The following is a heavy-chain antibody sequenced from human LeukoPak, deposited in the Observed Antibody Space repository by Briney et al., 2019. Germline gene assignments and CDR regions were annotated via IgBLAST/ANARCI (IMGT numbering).Heavy chain of an antibody. V-gene: IGHV3-11*01. CDR3: ARDVRGDGLSTYNAFDI. CDR1: GFTFSDYY. Sequence: GGSLRLSCVGSGFTFSDYYMNWIRQAPGKGLEWISYITAGNTKAYAVSVKGRFTVSRDNAEHSLFLQMNSLRAEDTAVYYCARDVRGDGLSTYNAFDIWGRGTLVTVSS. D-gene: IGHD5-24*01. J-gene: IGHJ3*02. CDR2: ITAGNTK.